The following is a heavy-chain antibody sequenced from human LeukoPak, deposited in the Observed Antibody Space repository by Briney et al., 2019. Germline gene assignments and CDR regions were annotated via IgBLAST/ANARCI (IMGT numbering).Heavy chain of an antibody. CDR3: AKYRARITMVRGAIFDP. CDR1: GFTFSSYA. V-gene: IGHV3-23*01. D-gene: IGHD3-10*01. Sequence: GGSLRLSCAASGFTFSSYAMSWVRQAPGKGLEWVSAISGSGGSTYYADSVKGRFTISRDSSKNTLYLQMNSLRAEDTAVYYCAKYRARITMVRGAIFDPWGQGTLVTVSS. CDR2: ISGSGGST. J-gene: IGHJ5*02.